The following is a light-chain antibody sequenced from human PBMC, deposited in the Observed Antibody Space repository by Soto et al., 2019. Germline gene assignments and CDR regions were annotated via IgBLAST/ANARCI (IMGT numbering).Light chain of an antibody. V-gene: IGLV2-8*01. CDR2: EVS. CDR1: SSDVGGYNY. CDR3: SSYAGSNDVV. Sequence: QSVLTQPPSASGSPGQSVTISCTGTSSDVGGYNYVSWYQQHPGKAPKLMIYEVSKRPSGVPDRFSGSTSGNTASLTVSGLQAEDEDDYYCSSYAGSNDVVFGGGTKLTVL. J-gene: IGLJ2*01.